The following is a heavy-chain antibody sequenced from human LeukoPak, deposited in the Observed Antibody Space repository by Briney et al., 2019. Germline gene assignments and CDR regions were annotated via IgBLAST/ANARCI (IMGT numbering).Heavy chain of an antibody. CDR3: ARGPRGYSWGY. CDR2: IYPGDSDT. Sequence: GESLKISCKGSGYSFTNYWIGWVRQMPGKGLEWMGIIYPGDSDTRYRPSFQGQVTISADKTISTAYLQWSSLKASDSAMYYCARGPRGYSWGYWGQGTLVTVSS. V-gene: IGHV5-51*01. J-gene: IGHJ4*02. D-gene: IGHD5-18*01. CDR1: GYSFTNYW.